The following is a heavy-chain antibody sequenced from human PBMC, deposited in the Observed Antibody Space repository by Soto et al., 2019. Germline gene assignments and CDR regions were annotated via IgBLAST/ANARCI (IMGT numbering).Heavy chain of an antibody. V-gene: IGHV3-23*01. D-gene: IGHD1-26*01. Sequence: EVQLLESGGGVVQPGGSLRLSCAASGFTFSNYAMSWVRQAPGKGLQWVSSISGSGVTTYYADSVKGRFAISRDNSRNTLYLQMSSLRVEDTAIYYCAREDILGARSFDYWGQGTLVTVSS. J-gene: IGHJ4*02. CDR3: AREDILGARSFDY. CDR2: ISGSGVTT. CDR1: GFTFSNYA.